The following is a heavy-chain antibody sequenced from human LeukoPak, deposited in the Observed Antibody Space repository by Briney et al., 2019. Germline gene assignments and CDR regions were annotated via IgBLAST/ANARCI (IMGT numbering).Heavy chain of an antibody. V-gene: IGHV3-48*03. J-gene: IGHJ4*02. CDR3: VARSGQLPYYFDY. Sequence: GGSLRLSCAASGFTFSSYEMNWVRQAPGKGLEWVSYISSSGSTIYYADSVKGRFTISRDNSKNTLYLQMNSLRADDTALYYCVARSGQLPYYFDYWGQGTLVTVSS. CDR1: GFTFSSYE. D-gene: IGHD6-25*01. CDR2: ISSSGSTI.